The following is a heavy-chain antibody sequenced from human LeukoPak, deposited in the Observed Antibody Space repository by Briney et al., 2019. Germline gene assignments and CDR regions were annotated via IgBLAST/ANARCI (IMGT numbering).Heavy chain of an antibody. CDR2: ISSSSSYI. V-gene: IGHV3-21*01. CDR1: GFTFSSYA. Sequence: GGSLRLSCAASGFTFSSYAMHWVRQAPGKGLEWVASISSSSSYIYYADSVKGRFTISRDNAKNSLYLQMNSLRAEDTAVYYCARALGYCSSTSCYSGAFDIWGQGTMVTVSS. CDR3: ARALGYCSSTSCYSGAFDI. D-gene: IGHD2-2*02. J-gene: IGHJ3*02.